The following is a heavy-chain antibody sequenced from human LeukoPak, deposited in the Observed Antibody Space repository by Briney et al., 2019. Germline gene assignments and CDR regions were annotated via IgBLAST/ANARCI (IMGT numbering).Heavy chain of an antibody. CDR3: ARDYTGGWNDY. V-gene: IGHV3-7*01. J-gene: IGHJ4*02. D-gene: IGHD7-27*01. Sequence: GGSLRLSCAAAGFSLSSYWMSWVRQAKGKGLECVAKIREDGSEKHYVDSVKGRFIISGDNSKNSLYLQMNSLRAEDTAVYYCARDYTGGWNDYWGQGTLVTVSS. CDR1: GFSLSSYW. CDR2: IREDGSEK.